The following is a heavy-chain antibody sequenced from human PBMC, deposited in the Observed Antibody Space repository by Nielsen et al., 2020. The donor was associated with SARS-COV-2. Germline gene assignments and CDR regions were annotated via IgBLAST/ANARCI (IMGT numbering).Heavy chain of an antibody. J-gene: IGHJ6*02. V-gene: IGHV4-34*01. D-gene: IGHD6-19*01. Sequence: SETLSLTCAVYGGSFSAYYWSWIRQPPGQGLEWIGEINHNGITNYNPSLKSRVTISVDTSKNQFSLKLSSVTAADTAVYYCAGGAGEGQYYYYYGMDVWGQGTTVTVSS. CDR3: AGGAGEGQYYYYYGMDV. CDR1: GGSFSAYY. CDR2: INHNGIT.